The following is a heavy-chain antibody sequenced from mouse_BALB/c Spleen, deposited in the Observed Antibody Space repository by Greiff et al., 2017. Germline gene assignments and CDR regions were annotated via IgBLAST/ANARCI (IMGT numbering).Heavy chain of an antibody. J-gene: IGHJ2*01. D-gene: IGHD2-1*01. CDR3: ARAGDYGNYGLYYFDY. CDR1: GYTFTSYT. Sequence: VQLQQSAAELARPGASVKMSCKASGYTFTSYTMHWVKQRPGQGLEWIGYINPSSGYTEYNQKFKDKTTLTADKSSSTAYMQLSSLTSEDSAVYYGARAGDYGNYGLYYFDYWGQGTTLTVSS. V-gene: IGHV1-4*02. CDR2: INPSSGYT.